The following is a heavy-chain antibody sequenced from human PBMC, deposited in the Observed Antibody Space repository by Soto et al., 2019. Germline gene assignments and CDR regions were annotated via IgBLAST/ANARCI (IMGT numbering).Heavy chain of an antibody. J-gene: IGHJ5*02. CDR2: INPHGGST. Sequence: ASVKVSCKAPRDTFTSYYINWVRQAPGQGLEWMGVINPHGGSTAYAQKFKGRVTLARDTSASTVCMEVSSLTSEDTAMYYCARSSGGNFGIIIEGTNWFDPWGQGTLVTVSS. CDR3: ARSSGGNFGIIIEGTNWFDP. D-gene: IGHD1-26*01. V-gene: IGHV1-46*01. CDR1: RDTFTSYY.